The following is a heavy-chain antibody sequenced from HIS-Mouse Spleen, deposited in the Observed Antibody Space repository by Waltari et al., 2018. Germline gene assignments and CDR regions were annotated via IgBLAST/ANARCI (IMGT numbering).Heavy chain of an antibody. V-gene: IGHV4-39*07. CDR1: GGSISSSSYY. J-gene: IGHJ2*01. CDR3: AREIPYSSSWYDWYFDL. D-gene: IGHD6-13*01. CDR2: SYYSGAT. Sequence: QLQLQESGPGLVKPSETLSLTCTVSGGSISSSSYYCGWIREPPGKGLEWIGCSYYSGATYSNPPLKSRVTISVDSSKNQCSLKLSSVTAADTAVYYCAREIPYSSSWYDWYFDLWGRGTLVTVSS.